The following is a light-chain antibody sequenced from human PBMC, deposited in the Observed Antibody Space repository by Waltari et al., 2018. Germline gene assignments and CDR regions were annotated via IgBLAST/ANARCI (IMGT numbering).Light chain of an antibody. CDR1: QSILYDSNVRYN. Sequence: DTVMNQSPASLAVGPAERATINCKSGQSILYDSNVRYNLAWYQQKPGQPPKLLMNWASTRASGVPDRLSGSRSVTDFTRTISSLQAEDVAGYYCQQYCRRRTFGQGTRVEVK. V-gene: IGKV4-1*01. J-gene: IGKJ1*01. CDR3: QQYCRRRT. CDR2: WAS.